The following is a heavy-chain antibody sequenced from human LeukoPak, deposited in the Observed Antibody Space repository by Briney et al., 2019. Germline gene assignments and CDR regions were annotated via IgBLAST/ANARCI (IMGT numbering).Heavy chain of an antibody. CDR3: ARVTGYMVEDYFDY. CDR1: GGSISSSSYY. J-gene: IGHJ4*02. CDR2: IYYSGST. Sequence: SETLTLTCTVSGGSISSSSYYWGWIRQPPGKGLEWIGSIYYSGSTYYNPSLKSRVTISVDTSKNQFSLKLNSVTAADTAVYYCARVTGYMVEDYFDYWGQGTLVTVSS. D-gene: IGHD6-13*01. V-gene: IGHV4-39*07.